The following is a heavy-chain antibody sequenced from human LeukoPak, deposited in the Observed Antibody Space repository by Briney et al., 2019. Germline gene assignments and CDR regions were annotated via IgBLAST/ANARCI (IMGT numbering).Heavy chain of an antibody. D-gene: IGHD3-10*01. CDR3: ARGLGLLWFGESNTYPY. Sequence: ASVKVSCKASGYTFTSYDINWVRQATGQGLEWMGWMNPNSGNTGYAQKFQGRVTMTRNTSISTAYMELSSLRSEDTAVYYCARGLGLLWFGESNTYPYWGQGTLVTVSS. V-gene: IGHV1-8*01. J-gene: IGHJ4*02. CDR1: GYTFTSYD. CDR2: MNPNSGNT.